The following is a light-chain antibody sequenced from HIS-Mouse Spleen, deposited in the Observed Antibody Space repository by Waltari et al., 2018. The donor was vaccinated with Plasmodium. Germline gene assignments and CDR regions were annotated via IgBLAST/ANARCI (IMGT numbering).Light chain of an antibody. CDR3: QTWGTGMGV. CDR1: SGHSSYA. Sequence: QLVLPQSPSASASLGASVKLTCTLSSGHSSYATACHQQQPEKGPRYLMKLNSDGSHSKGDGIPERFSGSSSGAERYLTISSLQSEDEADYYCQTWGTGMGVFGGGTKLTVL. V-gene: IGLV4-69*01. J-gene: IGLJ2*01. CDR2: LNSDGSH.